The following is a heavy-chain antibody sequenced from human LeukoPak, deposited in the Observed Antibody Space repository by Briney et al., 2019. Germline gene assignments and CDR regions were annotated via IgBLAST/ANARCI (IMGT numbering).Heavy chain of an antibody. Sequence: ASVKVSCKASQYTFTDYYMHWVRQAPGQGLEWMGWMNPNSGNTGYAQKFQGRVTITRNTSISTAYMELSSLRSEDTAVYYCARGRLLWFGELWSNWFDPWGQGTLVTVSS. CDR3: ARGRLLWFGELWSNWFDP. V-gene: IGHV1-8*03. CDR2: MNPNSGNT. D-gene: IGHD3-10*01. J-gene: IGHJ5*02. CDR1: QYTFTDYY.